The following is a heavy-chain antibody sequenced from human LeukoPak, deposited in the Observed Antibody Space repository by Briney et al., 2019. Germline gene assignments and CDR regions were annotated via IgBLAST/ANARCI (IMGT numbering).Heavy chain of an antibody. CDR2: INHSGST. D-gene: IGHD3-22*01. V-gene: IGHV4-34*01. J-gene: IGHJ4*02. CDR1: GGSFSGYY. CDR3: ARINYYDSSGYRIDY. Sequence: SETLSLTCAVYGGSFSGYYWSWIRQPPGKGLEWIGEINHSGSTNYNPSLKSRVTISVDTSKNQFSLKLSSVTAADTAVYYCARINYYDSSGYRIDYWGQGTLVTVSS.